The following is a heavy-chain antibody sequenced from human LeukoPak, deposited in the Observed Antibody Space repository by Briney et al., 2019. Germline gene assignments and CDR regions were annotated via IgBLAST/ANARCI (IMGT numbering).Heavy chain of an antibody. J-gene: IGHJ6*03. V-gene: IGHV3-15*01. CDR1: GFTFSNAW. Sequence: GGSLRLSCAASGFTFSNAWMSWVREAPGKGLEWVGRIKSKTDGGTTDYAAPVKGRFTISRDDSKNTLYLQMNSLKTEDTPVYYCPTVLVAADYYYYYMDVWGKGTTVTVSS. D-gene: IGHD2-15*01. CDR3: PTVLVAADYYYYYMDV. CDR2: IKSKTDGGTT.